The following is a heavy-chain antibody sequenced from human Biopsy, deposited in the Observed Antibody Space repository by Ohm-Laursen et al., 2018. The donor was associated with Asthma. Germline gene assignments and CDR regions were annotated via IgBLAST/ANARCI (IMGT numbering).Heavy chain of an antibody. CDR2: INYRGDT. CDR3: VRGEEVAGTYFKD. J-gene: IGHJ1*01. V-gene: IGHV4-34*01. CDR1: GGSFTHYF. D-gene: IGHD6-19*01. Sequence: SETLSLTCLISGGSFTHYFWMWIRQPPGKGLEWIGEINYRGDTNYNPSLESRVSISVDTSTYHFSLRLNSVTAADTAVYYCVRGEEVAGTYFKDWDQGTLVTVSS.